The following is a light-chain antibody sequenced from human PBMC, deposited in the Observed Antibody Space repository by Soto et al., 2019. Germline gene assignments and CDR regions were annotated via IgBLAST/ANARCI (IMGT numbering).Light chain of an antibody. CDR3: SSYNSSSTPPYV. CDR2: DVN. J-gene: IGLJ1*01. V-gene: IGLV2-14*01. Sequence: QSALTQPASVSGSPGQSITISCTGTSSDVGGYNLVSWYQQYPDKAPKLMIFDVNTRPSGVSNRFSGSKSGNTASLTISGLQADDEADYYCSSYNSSSTPPYVFGTGTKLTVL. CDR1: SSDVGGYNL.